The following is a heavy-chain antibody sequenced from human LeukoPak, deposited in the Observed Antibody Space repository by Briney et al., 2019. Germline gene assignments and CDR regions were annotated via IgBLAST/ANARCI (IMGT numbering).Heavy chain of an antibody. V-gene: IGHV4-39*01. J-gene: IGHJ4*02. CDR1: GGSISDTIYY. CDR3: ARHGGSYTDYFDY. Sequence: SETLSLTCTVSGGSISDTIYYWGWIRQPPGKWLEWIGTIYYSGSTYYNPSLKSRVTISVDTSKNQFSLKLSSVTAADAAVFYCARHGGSYTDYFDYWGQGTLVTVSS. CDR2: IYYSGST. D-gene: IGHD1-26*01.